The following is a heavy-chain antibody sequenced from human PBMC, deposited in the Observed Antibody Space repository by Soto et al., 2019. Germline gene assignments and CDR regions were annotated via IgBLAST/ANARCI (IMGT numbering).Heavy chain of an antibody. J-gene: IGHJ6*03. CDR2: ISAYNGNT. D-gene: IGHD3-10*01. Sequence: ASVKVSCKASGYTFTSYGISWVRQAPGQGLEWMGWISAYNGNTNYAQKLQGRVTMTTDTSTSTAYMELRSLRSDDTAVYYCARGSTVLWFGEFRYYMDVWGKGTTVTVSS. CDR3: ARGSTVLWFGEFRYYMDV. CDR1: GYTFTSYG. V-gene: IGHV1-18*01.